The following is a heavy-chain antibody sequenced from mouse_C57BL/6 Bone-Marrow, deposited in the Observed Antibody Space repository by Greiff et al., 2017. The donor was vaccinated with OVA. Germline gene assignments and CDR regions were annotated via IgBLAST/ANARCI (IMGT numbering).Heavy chain of an antibody. D-gene: IGHD3-2*02. CDR2: IYPRSGNT. CDR3: ARHGSGYAD. J-gene: IGHJ3*01. V-gene: IGHV1-81*01. CDR1: GYTFTSYG. Sequence: VQLQQSGAELARPGASVKLSCKASGYTFTSYGISWVKQRPGQGLEWIGEIYPRSGNTYYNEKFKGKATLTADKSSSTAYMELRSLTSEDSAVYFCARHGSGYADWGQGTLVTVSA.